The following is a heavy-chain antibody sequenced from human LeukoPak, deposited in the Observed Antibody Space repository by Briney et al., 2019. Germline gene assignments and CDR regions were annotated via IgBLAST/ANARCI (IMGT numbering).Heavy chain of an antibody. J-gene: IGHJ3*02. D-gene: IGHD2-15*01. CDR3: AREDIVVVVAALREAFDI. Sequence: PSETLSLTCTVPGGSISSSSYYWGWIRQPPGKGLEWIGSIYHSGSTYYNPSLKSRFTISVDTSKNQFSLKLSSVTAADTAVYYCAREDIVVVVAALREAFDIWGQGTMVTVSS. CDR1: GGSISSSSYY. V-gene: IGHV4-39*07. CDR2: IYHSGST.